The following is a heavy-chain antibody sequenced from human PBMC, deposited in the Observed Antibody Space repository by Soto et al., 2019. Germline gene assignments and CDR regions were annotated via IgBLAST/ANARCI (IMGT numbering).Heavy chain of an antibody. CDR2: INSDGSST. D-gene: IGHD2-8*01. J-gene: IGHJ6*03. V-gene: IGHV3-74*01. Sequence: EVQLVESGGGLVQPGGSLRLSCAASGFTFSSYWMHCVRQAPGKRLVWVSRINSDGSSTSYADSVKGRFTISRDNAKNTLYLQMNSLRAEDTAVYYCASSPYCTNGVCYYYYYRDIGGKGTTITVSS. CDR1: GFTFSSYW. CDR3: ASSPYCTNGVCYYYYYRDI.